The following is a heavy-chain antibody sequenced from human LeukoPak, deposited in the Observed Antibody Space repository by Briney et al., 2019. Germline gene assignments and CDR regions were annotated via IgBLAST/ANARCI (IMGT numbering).Heavy chain of an antibody. CDR2: ISGSGGST. CDR3: ASGLVVPSGYYMDV. Sequence: GGSLRLSCAASGFTFSGYAMSWVRQAPGKGLEWVSAISGSGGSTYYADSVKGRFTISRDSSKNTLYLQMNSLRAEDTAVYYCASGLVVPSGYYMDVWGKGTTVTVSS. J-gene: IGHJ6*03. V-gene: IGHV3-23*01. CDR1: GFTFSGYA. D-gene: IGHD2-2*01.